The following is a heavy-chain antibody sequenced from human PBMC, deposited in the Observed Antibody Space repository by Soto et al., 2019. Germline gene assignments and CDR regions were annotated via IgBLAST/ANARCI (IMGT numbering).Heavy chain of an antibody. V-gene: IGHV3-23*01. CDR2: ISGSGGST. Sequence: PGGSLRLSCAASGFTFSSYAMSWVRRAPGKGLEWVSAISGSGGSTYYADSVKGRFTISRDNSKNTLYLQMNSLRAEDTAVYYCAKLRYCSSTSCFTPFDYWGQGTLVTVSS. CDR3: AKLRYCSSTSCFTPFDY. CDR1: GFTFSSYA. J-gene: IGHJ4*02. D-gene: IGHD2-2*01.